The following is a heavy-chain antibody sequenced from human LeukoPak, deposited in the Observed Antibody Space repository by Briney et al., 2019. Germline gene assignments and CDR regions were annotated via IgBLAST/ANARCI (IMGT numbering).Heavy chain of an antibody. CDR1: GDSFSSYH. CDR3: ARVGRGDHTWGSYYCDH. V-gene: IGHV4-59*01. Sequence: PSETLSLTCTVSVSGDSFSSYHWSWLRQPPGKGLEWIGYISSSGSTSCNLSLKSRVTISVDTSKIQFSLKLSSVTAADTAVYYCARVGRGDHTWGSYYCDHWGQGTLVSVSS. CDR2: ISSSGST. D-gene: IGHD3-16*01. J-gene: IGHJ4*02.